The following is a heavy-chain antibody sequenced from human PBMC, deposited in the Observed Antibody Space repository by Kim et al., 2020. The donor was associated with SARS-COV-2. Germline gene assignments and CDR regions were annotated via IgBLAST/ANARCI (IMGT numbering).Heavy chain of an antibody. D-gene: IGHD4-17*01. J-gene: IGHJ4*02. CDR1: GGTFSSYA. V-gene: IGHV1-69*13. CDR2: IIPIFGTA. Sequence: SVKVSCKASGGTFSSYAISWVRQAPGQGLEWMGGIIPIFGTANYAQKFQGRVTITADESTSTAYMELSSLRSEDTAVYYCARRRPSYGDYERGYFDYWGQGTLVTVSS. CDR3: ARRRPSYGDYERGYFDY.